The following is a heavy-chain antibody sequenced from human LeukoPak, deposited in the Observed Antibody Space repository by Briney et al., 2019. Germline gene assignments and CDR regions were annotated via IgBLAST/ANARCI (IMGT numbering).Heavy chain of an antibody. Sequence: GGSLRLSCAASGFTFSNYAMNWVRQAPGKGLEWVSSISGSGINTYYADSVKGRFTISRDNSKNTLYLQMNSLRAEDTAVYYCAKDEAMIKIYYFDYRGQGTLVTVSS. CDR3: AKDEAMIKIYYFDY. D-gene: IGHD5-18*01. CDR1: GFTFSNYA. CDR2: ISGSGINT. V-gene: IGHV3-23*01. J-gene: IGHJ4*02.